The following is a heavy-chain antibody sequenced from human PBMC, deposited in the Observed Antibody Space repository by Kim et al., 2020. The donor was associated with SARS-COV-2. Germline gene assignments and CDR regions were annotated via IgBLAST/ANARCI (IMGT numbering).Heavy chain of an antibody. J-gene: IGHJ6*02. CDR3: ARGPEYCSSTRCYIEGLYDYYDMDV. Sequence: ASVKVSCKASGYSFITYGITWVRQAPGQGLEWMGWISVYNGKTNYAQNLQGRVSMTTEISTSAAYLELRSLRSDDTAVYYCARGPEYCSSTRCYIEGLYDYYDMDVWGQGTTVIVSS. D-gene: IGHD2-2*01. CDR1: GYSFITYG. CDR2: ISVYNGKT. V-gene: IGHV1-18*01.